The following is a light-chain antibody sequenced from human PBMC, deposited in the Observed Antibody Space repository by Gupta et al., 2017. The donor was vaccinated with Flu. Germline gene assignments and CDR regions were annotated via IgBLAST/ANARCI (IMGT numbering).Light chain of an antibody. CDR3: LNSCCGGYL. CDR1: AGPVTSGHW. CDR2: DTF. J-gene: IGLJ2*01. V-gene: IGLV7-46*01. Sequence: QSVVTQEPSLTVSPGATVTLTCGFSAGPVTSGHWPYWFQQKPGQAPRTLIYDTFNKHSWTPYRFSGSLLAGTVAMNRSGAQPEEESYYYCLNSCCGGYLFGGGTKVTVL.